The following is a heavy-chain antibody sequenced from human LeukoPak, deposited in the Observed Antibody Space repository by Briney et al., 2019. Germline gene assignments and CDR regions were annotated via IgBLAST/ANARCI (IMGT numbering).Heavy chain of an antibody. V-gene: IGHV3-15*01. Sequence: GGSLSLACAASVFLVNNAWMYWVRQAPGKGLAWVGRIKSNTDGGTTDYAAHLRGRFIISRDDSKNTRYLQMNSLKNEDTAVYFCNTVVQWHHESYYWGQGTLVTVSS. CDR3: NTVVQWHHESYY. D-gene: IGHD6-19*01. CDR2: IKSNTDGGTT. CDR1: VFLVNNAW. J-gene: IGHJ4*02.